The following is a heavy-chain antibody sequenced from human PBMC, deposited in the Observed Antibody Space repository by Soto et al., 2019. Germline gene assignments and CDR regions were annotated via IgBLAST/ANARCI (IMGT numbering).Heavy chain of an antibody. CDR2: IPYDGNIK. CDR1: GFTFSNFG. Sequence: QVQLVESGGGVVQPGRSLRLSCAASGFTFSNFGMQWVRQAPVKGLEWVASIPYDGNIKYSADSVKGRFTISRDNSKNTLYLQTNSLRSEDTAVYYCARFWSPVTAAVDDYWGQGALVTVSS. V-gene: IGHV3-30*03. CDR3: ARFWSPVTAAVDDY. D-gene: IGHD6-13*01. J-gene: IGHJ4*02.